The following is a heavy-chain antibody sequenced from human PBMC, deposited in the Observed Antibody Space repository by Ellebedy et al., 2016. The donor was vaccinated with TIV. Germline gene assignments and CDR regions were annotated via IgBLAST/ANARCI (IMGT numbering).Heavy chain of an antibody. Sequence: SETLSLTCAVSGGSISSSNWWSWVRQPPGKGLEWIGEIYHSGSTNYNPSLKSRVTISVDTSKNQFSLKLSSVTAADTAVYYCARRYYDFWSGPTSAFDIWGQGTMVTVSS. CDR3: ARRYYDFWSGPTSAFDI. CDR1: GGSISSSNW. D-gene: IGHD3-3*01. J-gene: IGHJ3*02. CDR2: IYHSGST. V-gene: IGHV4-4*02.